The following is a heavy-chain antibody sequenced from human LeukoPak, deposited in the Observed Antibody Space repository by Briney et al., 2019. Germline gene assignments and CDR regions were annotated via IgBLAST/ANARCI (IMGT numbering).Heavy chain of an antibody. J-gene: IGHJ4*02. D-gene: IGHD6-13*01. Sequence: PSETLSLTSTVSGYSISSGYYWGWIRQPPGKGLEWNGSIYHSGSTYYNPSLKSRVTISVDTSKNQFSLKLSSVTAADTAVYYCARRVHSSSGLDGNHFDYWGQGTLVTVSS. CDR3: ARRVHSSSGLDGNHFDY. CDR2: IYHSGST. CDR1: GYSISSGYY. V-gene: IGHV4-38-2*02.